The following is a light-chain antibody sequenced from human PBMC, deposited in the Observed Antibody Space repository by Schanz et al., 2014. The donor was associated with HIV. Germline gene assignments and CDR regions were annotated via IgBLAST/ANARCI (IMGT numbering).Light chain of an antibody. J-gene: IGKJ2*01. CDR3: QQYGRSPKT. V-gene: IGKV3-20*01. CDR2: GAS. Sequence: EIVLTQSPGTLSLSPGERATLSCRASESVSSSLLAWYQQTPGQAPRLLIYGASSRATGIPDRFSGSGSGTDFTLTISRLESEDVAVYYCQQYGRSPKTFGQGTKLEIK. CDR1: ESVSSSL.